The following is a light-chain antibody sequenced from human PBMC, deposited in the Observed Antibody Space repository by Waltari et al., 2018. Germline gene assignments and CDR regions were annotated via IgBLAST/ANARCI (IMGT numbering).Light chain of an antibody. Sequence: DIVMTQSPDSLAVSLGERAPINCKSSQTVLYSSNNKNYLAWYQQKPRQPPRLLIYWASARESGVPDRFSGSGSGTDFTLSISSLQAEDVAVYYCQQYYSTPLTFGGGTKVELK. J-gene: IGKJ4*01. CDR1: QTVLYSSNNKNY. V-gene: IGKV4-1*01. CDR3: QQYYSTPLT. CDR2: WAS.